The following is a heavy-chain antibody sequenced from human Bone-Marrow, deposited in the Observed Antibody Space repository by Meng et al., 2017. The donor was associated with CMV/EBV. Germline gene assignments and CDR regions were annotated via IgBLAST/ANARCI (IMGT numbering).Heavy chain of an antibody. V-gene: IGHV3-48*04. J-gene: IGHJ3*02. CDR3: ARVWELLHDAFDI. D-gene: IGHD1-26*01. CDR2: ISSSSSTI. Sequence: GESLKISCAASGFTFSSYSMNWVRQAPGKGLEWVSYISSSSSTIYYADSVKGRFTISRDNAKNSLYLQMNSLRAEDTAVYYCARVWELLHDAFDIWGQGTMVTVSS. CDR1: GFTFSSYS.